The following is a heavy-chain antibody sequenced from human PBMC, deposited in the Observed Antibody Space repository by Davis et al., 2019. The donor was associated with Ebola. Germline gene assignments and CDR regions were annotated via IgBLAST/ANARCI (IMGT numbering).Heavy chain of an antibody. CDR3: ARDVFSLSRYDTEDH. V-gene: IGHV3-21*05. D-gene: IGHD3-9*01. J-gene: IGHJ4*02. CDR2: IRGKSDYI. Sequence: SLIIPFASPGFTFHSFPMNWVRQAPGKGLEWVSHIRGKSDYITYSDSVKGRFTIVRDNARDSLYLQMDSLRVEDMAIYYCARDVFSLSRYDTEDHWGQGTLVTVAS. CDR1: GFTFHSFP.